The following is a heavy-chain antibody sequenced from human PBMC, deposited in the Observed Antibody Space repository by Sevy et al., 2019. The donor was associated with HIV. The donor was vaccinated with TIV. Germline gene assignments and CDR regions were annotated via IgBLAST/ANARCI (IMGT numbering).Heavy chain of an antibody. Sequence: GGSLRLSCAASGFTFSAYWMNWVRQAPGKGLEWVANIKSDGSDKHYVDSVEGRFTISRDNVKNSLYLQMNSLRVEDTAVYYCAQETVGRFDSWGQGTLVTVSS. V-gene: IGHV3-7*01. D-gene: IGHD3-16*01. CDR1: GFTFSAYW. CDR2: IKSDGSDK. CDR3: AQETVGRFDS. J-gene: IGHJ4*02.